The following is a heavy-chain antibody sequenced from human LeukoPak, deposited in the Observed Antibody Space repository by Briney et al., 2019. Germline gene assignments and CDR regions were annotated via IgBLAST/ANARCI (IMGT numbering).Heavy chain of an antibody. V-gene: IGHV4-59*01. CDR2: IYYSGST. D-gene: IGHD3-22*01. Sequence: SETLSLTCTGSGGAISSYYWRWIRQPPGKGLEWIGYIYYSGSTNYNPSLKSRVTISVDTSKNQFSLKLSSVTAADTAVYYCARSSSGYYFVPSYYFDYWGQGTVVTVFS. J-gene: IGHJ4*02. CDR3: ARSSSGYYFVPSYYFDY. CDR1: GGAISSYY.